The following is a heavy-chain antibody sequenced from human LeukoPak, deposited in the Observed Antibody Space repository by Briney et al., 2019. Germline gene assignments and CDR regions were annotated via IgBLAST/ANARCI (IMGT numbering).Heavy chain of an antibody. CDR1: AFTFSDYG. CDR3: ANETADSYGKFYLDY. Sequence: PGGSLRLSRAASAFTFSDYGMSWVRQAPGKGPEWVSAISGRGGSTYYADSVKGRFTISRDNSRNTVYLQMNSLRAEDTAVYYCANETADSYGKFYLDYWRQGSLVTVSS. CDR2: ISGRGGST. V-gene: IGHV3-23*01. D-gene: IGHD5-18*01. J-gene: IGHJ4*02.